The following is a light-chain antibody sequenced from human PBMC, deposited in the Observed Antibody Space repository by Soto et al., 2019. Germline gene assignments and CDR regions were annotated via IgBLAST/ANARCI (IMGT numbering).Light chain of an antibody. J-gene: IGKJ4*01. CDR2: KAS. CDR3: QQYSNYPLT. V-gene: IGKV1-5*03. CDR1: QSISYW. Sequence: DIQMTQSPSTLSASVGDRVTITCRASQSISYWLAWYQQKPGKAPNLLIYKASSVESGVPSRFSGSGSGTEFTLTINSLQPDDFATYYCQQYSNYPLTFGGGTKVEI.